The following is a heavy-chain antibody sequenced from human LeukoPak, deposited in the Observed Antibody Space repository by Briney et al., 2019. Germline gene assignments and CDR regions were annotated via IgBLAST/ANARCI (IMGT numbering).Heavy chain of an antibody. Sequence: GGSLRLSCAASGFIFSTYAMSWVRQAPGKGLEYISSITGSAIITPYYAGSVKGRFTISRDNSKNTLYLQMNSLRAEDTAVYYCAREVGDYYFDYWGQGTLVTVSS. D-gene: IGHD3-10*01. CDR1: GFIFSTYA. CDR3: AREVGDYYFDY. CDR2: ITGSAIITP. J-gene: IGHJ4*02. V-gene: IGHV3-23*01.